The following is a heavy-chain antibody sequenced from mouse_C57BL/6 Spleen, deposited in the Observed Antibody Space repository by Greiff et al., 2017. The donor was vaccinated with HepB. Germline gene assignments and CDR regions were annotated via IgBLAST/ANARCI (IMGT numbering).Heavy chain of an antibody. V-gene: IGHV1-42*01. Sequence: VQLQQSGPELVKPGASVKISCKASGYSFTGYYMNWVKQSPEKSLEWIGEINPSTGGTTYNQKFKAKATLTVDKSSSTAYMQLKSLTSEDSAVYYCARRLGRYFDVWGTGTTVTVSS. D-gene: IGHD4-1*01. CDR3: ARRLGRYFDV. CDR2: INPSTGGT. CDR1: GYSFTGYY. J-gene: IGHJ1*03.